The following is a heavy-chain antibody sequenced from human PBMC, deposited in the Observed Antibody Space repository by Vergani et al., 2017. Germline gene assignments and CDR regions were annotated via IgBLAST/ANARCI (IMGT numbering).Heavy chain of an antibody. CDR2: IYPGDSDT. J-gene: IGHJ2*01. V-gene: IGHV5-51*01. CDR3: ARQAPSGWLQTSYWYFDL. D-gene: IGHD5-24*01. CDR1: GYSFTSYW. Sequence: EVQLVQSGAEVKKPGESLKISCKGSGYSFTSYWIGWVRQMPGKGLEWMGIIYPGDSDTRYSPSFQGQVTISADKSISTAYLQWSSLKASDTARYYCARQAPSGWLQTSYWYFDLWGRGTLVTVSS.